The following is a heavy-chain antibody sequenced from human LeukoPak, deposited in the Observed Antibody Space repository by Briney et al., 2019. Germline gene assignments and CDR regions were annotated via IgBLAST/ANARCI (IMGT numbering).Heavy chain of an antibody. V-gene: IGHV4-59*01. J-gene: IGHJ1*01. Sequence: SVTLSLTCTVSGGSISSYYWSWIRQPPGKGLEWIGYIYYSGSTNYNPSLKSRVTISVDTSKNQFSLKLSSVTAADTAVYYCARVIAVAGTQYFQHWGQGTLVTVSS. D-gene: IGHD6-19*01. CDR2: IYYSGST. CDR1: GGSISSYY. CDR3: ARVIAVAGTQYFQH.